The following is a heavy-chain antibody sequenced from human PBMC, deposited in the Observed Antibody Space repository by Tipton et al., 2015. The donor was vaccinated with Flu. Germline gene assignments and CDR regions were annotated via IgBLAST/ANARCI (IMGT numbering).Heavy chain of an antibody. D-gene: IGHD4-11*01. V-gene: IGHV4-38-2*01. J-gene: IGHJ5*02. CDR2: TFHSGNT. Sequence: LRLSCGVSGDSITSSNYYWGWIRQPPGKGLEWIGNTFHSGNTYLNPSLTSRVTISVDTSKNQFSLRLTSVTAADTAVYFCARRDFSNYVSEPKNWFDLWGQGTQVTVSS. CDR1: GDSITSSNYY. CDR3: ARRDFSNYVSEPKNWFDL.